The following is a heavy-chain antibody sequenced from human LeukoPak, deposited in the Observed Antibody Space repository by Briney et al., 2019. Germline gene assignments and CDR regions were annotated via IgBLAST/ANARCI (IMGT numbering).Heavy chain of an antibody. CDR1: GFTFSSYA. J-gene: IGHJ6*03. V-gene: IGHV3-23*01. CDR3: AKGRDADYYYYYMDV. Sequence: PGGSLRLSCAASGFTFSSYAMSWVRQAPGKGLEWVSAISGSGGSTYYADSVKGRFTISRDNSKNTLYLQMNSLRAEDTAVYYCAKGRDADYYYYYMDVWGKGTTVTVSS. CDR2: ISGSGGST.